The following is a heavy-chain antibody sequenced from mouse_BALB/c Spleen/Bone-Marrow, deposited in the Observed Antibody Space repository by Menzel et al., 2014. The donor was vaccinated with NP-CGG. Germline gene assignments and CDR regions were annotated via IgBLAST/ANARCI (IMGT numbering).Heavy chain of an antibody. CDR2: SRNRAKYYTT. D-gene: IGHD2-10*02. CDR3: ARDVGYGNYFVY. V-gene: IGHV7-1*02. CDR1: GFTFSDFY. J-gene: IGHJ3*01. Sequence: EVKVVESGGDLVQPGDSLRLSCATSGFTFSDFYMEWVRQPPGKRLEWIATSRNRAKYYTTEYSASVKGRFIVSRDTSKSVLYLQMNAMRAEDTAIYYCARDVGYGNYFVYWGQGTLVTVSA.